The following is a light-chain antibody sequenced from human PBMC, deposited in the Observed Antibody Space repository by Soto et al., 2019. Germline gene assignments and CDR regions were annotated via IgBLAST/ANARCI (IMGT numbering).Light chain of an antibody. Sequence: QSALTQPASVSGSPGQSITISCTGTSSDVGGYNYVSWYQQQSGKAPKLMIHEVSNRPSGVSNRFSGSKSGNTASLTISGLQAEDEADYYCSSYTSSRASVFGIGTKVTAL. CDR2: EVS. V-gene: IGLV2-14*01. CDR3: SSYTSSRASV. CDR1: SSDVGGYNY. J-gene: IGLJ1*01.